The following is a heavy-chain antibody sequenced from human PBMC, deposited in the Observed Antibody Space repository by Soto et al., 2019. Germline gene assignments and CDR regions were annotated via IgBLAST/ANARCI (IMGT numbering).Heavy chain of an antibody. J-gene: IGHJ3*02. D-gene: IGHD3-22*01. Sequence: SETPSLTCTVSGGSISSGGYYWSWIRQHPGKGLEWIGYIYYSGSTYYNPSLKSRVTISVDTSKNQFSLKLSSVTAADTAVYYCARMGSGYYYAAFDIWGQGTMVTVSS. CDR1: GGSISSGGYY. CDR3: ARMGSGYYYAAFDI. CDR2: IYYSGST. V-gene: IGHV4-31*03.